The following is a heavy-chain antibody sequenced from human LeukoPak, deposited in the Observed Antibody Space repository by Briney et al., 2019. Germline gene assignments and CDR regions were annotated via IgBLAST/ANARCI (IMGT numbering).Heavy chain of an antibody. Sequence: SETLSLTCGVYGATFSAYYWTWIRQSPGKGLEWIGEINHSGSTTYNPSLRSRVTISGDKSKHQFSLKLTSVTAADAGVYYCASADYGISTGFQKMLDYWGQGSLVVVSS. CDR1: GATFSAYY. CDR2: INHSGST. V-gene: IGHV4-34*01. CDR3: ASADYGISTGFQKMLDY. D-gene: IGHD3-9*01. J-gene: IGHJ4*02.